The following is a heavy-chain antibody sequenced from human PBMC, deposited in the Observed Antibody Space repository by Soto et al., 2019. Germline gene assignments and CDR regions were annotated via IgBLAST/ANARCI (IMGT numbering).Heavy chain of an antibody. CDR2: INHSGST. V-gene: IGHV4-34*01. D-gene: IGHD3-22*01. J-gene: IGHJ3*02. CDR3: AGVTPTPDGSGYYGVEQGASDI. CDR1: GGSFSGYY. Sequence: PSETLSLTCAVYGGSFSGYYWSWIRQPPGKGLEWIGEINHSGSTNYNPSLKSRVTISVDTSKNQFSLKLSSVNAADTAVYYCAGVTPTPDGSGYYGVEQGASDIWGQGTMVTVSS.